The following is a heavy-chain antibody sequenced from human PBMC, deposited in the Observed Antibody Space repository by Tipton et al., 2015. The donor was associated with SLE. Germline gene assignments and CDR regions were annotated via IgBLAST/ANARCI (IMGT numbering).Heavy chain of an antibody. CDR1: GASISSHY. CDR3: ARQDLGRAATLTFDI. CDR2: VSYSGST. D-gene: IGHD6-25*01. V-gene: IGHV4-59*08. J-gene: IGHJ4*02. Sequence: TLSLTCTVSGASISSHYWSWIRQPPGKGLEWIGYVSYSGSTTYNPSLQSRITISIDTSKKQLFLRVSSVTAADTAVYFCARQDLGRAATLTFDIWGLGTLVTVSS.